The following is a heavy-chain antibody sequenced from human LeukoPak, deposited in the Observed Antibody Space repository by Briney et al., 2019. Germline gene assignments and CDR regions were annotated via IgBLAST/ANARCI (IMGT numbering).Heavy chain of an antibody. CDR1: GGSISSGGYY. J-gene: IGHJ3*02. CDR2: ISYSGST. D-gene: IGHD2-2*01. CDR3: AGGGLGTSYWYYAFDI. V-gene: IGHV4-31*03. Sequence: SETLSLTCTVSGGSISSGGYYWNWIRQHPGKGLEWNRYISYSGSTHTNTSLKSRATISVDTSTNQFSLKLLSVTAADTAVYYCAGGGLGTSYWYYAFDICGQGTMVTVSS.